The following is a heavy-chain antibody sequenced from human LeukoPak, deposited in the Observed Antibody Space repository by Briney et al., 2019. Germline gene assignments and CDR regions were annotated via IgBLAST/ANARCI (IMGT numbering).Heavy chain of an antibody. V-gene: IGHV3-20*04. Sequence: PGGSLRLSCAASGFTFDDYGMSWVRQAPGKGLEWVSGINWNGGSTGYADSVKGRFTISRDNAKNSLYLQMNSLRAEDMALYYCAKESVDYVRGLYYYYYMDVWGKGTTVTVSS. CDR3: AKESVDYVRGLYYYYYMDV. CDR1: GFTFDDYG. J-gene: IGHJ6*03. D-gene: IGHD4-17*01. CDR2: INWNGGST.